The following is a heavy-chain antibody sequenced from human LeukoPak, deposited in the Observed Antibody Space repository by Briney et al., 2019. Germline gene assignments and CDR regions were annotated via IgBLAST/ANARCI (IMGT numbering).Heavy chain of an antibody. CDR2: VYYRGST. V-gene: IGHV4-59*01. CDR3: ARVVTTYYYFDS. D-gene: IGHD5-18*01. J-gene: IGHJ4*02. CDR1: GGSISSFY. Sequence: SETLSPTCTVSGGSISSFYWSWIRQPPGKALEWIGYVYYRGSTNYNPSLKSRVTMSVDTSNNQLSLRLSSVTAADTAVYYCARVVTTYYYFDSWGQGTLVTVSS.